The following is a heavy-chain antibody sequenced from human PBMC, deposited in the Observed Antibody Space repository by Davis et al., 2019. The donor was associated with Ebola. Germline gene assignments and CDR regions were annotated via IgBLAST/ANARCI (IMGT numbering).Heavy chain of an antibody. CDR1: GFTVSSNH. Sequence: GESLKISCTASGFTVSSNHMSWVRQAPGKGLEWVSVIYDQSTAYADAVRGRFIISRDKSNNTLYLEMSSLRVDDTAVYNCATTQWLREFDNWGQGTLVTVSS. CDR3: ATTQWLREFDN. D-gene: IGHD6-19*01. CDR2: IYDQST. V-gene: IGHV3-53*05. J-gene: IGHJ4*02.